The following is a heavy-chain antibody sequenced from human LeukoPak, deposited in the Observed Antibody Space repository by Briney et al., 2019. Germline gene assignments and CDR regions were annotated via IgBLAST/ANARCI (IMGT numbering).Heavy chain of an antibody. V-gene: IGHV3-74*01. CDR1: GFTFDDYG. J-gene: IGHJ4*02. CDR3: ARENRGYNYGYFDY. CDR2: INSEGSST. D-gene: IGHD5-18*01. Sequence: GGSLRLSCAASGFTFDDYGMSWVRQAPGKGLVWVSRINSEGSSTNYADSVKGRFTISRDNAKNTLYLQMNSLRAEDTAVYYCARENRGYNYGYFDYWGQGALVTVSS.